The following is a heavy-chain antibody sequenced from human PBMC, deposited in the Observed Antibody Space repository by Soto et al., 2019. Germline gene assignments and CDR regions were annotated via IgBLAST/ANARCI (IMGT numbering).Heavy chain of an antibody. V-gene: IGHV1-2*04. D-gene: IGHD2-2*01. CDR3: ARVFRYCSSTSCATHDAFDI. CDR2: INPNSGGT. J-gene: IGHJ3*02. Sequence: QVQLVQSGAEVKKPGASVKVSCKASGYTFTGYYMHWVRQAPGQGLEWMGWINPNSGGTNYAQKFQGWVTMTRDTSISTAYMELSRLRSDDTAVYYCARVFRYCSSTSCATHDAFDIWGQGTMVTVSS. CDR1: GYTFTGYY.